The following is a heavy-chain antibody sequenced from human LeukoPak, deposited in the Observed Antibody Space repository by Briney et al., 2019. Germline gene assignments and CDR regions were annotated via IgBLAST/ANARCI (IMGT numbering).Heavy chain of an antibody. CDR2: IFYSGSA. CDR1: GGSISRGDYY. CDR3: ARGSTLIRGFDY. V-gene: IGHV4-31*03. Sequence: KTSQTLSLTCTVSGGSISRGDYYWDWIRQHPEESLEWIAYIFYSGSAYYNPSLKSRVTISVDTSKNQFSLKLSSVTAADTAVYYCARGSTLIRGFDYWGQGTLVTVSS. J-gene: IGHJ4*02. D-gene: IGHD3-10*01.